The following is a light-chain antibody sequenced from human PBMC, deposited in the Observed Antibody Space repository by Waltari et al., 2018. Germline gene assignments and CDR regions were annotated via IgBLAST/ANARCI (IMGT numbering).Light chain of an antibody. V-gene: IGLV2-8*01. Sequence: QSALTQPPSASGSPGQSVTISCPGTSSDVGGYDYVSWYQQHPGRAPKLMIYEVSKRASGAPDRFSGCQIGNTASLTVLGLQAEDEADYYCSSYAGSNNLVFGGGTKLTVL. CDR1: SSDVGGYDY. CDR3: SSYAGSNNLV. J-gene: IGLJ3*02. CDR2: EVS.